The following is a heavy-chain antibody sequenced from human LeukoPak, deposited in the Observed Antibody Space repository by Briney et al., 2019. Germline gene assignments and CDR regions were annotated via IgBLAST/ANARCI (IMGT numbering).Heavy chain of an antibody. CDR2: IDPTDSYT. CDR3: ARQDY. J-gene: IGHJ4*02. CDR1: GYIFTSYW. V-gene: IGHV5-10-1*01. Sequence: GESLRISCKVSGYIFTSYWISWVRQMPGKGLEWMGRIDPTDSYTDYSPSFEGHVFISTDKSISTAYLQWSSLKAADTAMYYCARQDYWGQGTLVTVSS.